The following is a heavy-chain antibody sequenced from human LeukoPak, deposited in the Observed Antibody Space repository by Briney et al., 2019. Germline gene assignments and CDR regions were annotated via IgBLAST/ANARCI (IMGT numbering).Heavy chain of an antibody. CDR1: GFTFSSYG. CDR3: AKDRSSGWYRDIDY. J-gene: IGHJ4*02. CDR2: ISYDGSNK. Sequence: PGGSLRLSCAASGFTFSSYGMHWVRQAPGKGLEWVAVISYDGSNKYYADSVKGRFTISRDNSKNTLYLQMNSLRAEDTAVYYCAKDRSSGWYRDIDYWGQGTLVTVSS. V-gene: IGHV3-30*18. D-gene: IGHD6-19*01.